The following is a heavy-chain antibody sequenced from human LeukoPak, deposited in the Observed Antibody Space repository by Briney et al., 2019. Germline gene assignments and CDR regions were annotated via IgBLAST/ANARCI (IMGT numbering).Heavy chain of an antibody. J-gene: IGHJ4*02. CDR3: ASTRLMTTVTTPFDY. D-gene: IGHD4-17*01. V-gene: IGHV4-59*08. CDR2: IYYSGST. Sequence: SETLSLTCTVSGDSISSYYWSWIRQPPGKGLEWIGYIYYSGSTNYNPSLKSRVTISVDTSKNQFSLKLSSVTAADTAVYYCASTRLMTTVTTPFDYWGQGTLVTVSS. CDR1: GDSISSYY.